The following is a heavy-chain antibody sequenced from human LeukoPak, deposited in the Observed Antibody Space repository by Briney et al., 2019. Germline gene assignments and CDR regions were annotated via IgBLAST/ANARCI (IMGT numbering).Heavy chain of an antibody. CDR2: MQSTGNS. D-gene: IGHD5-18*01. Sequence: SENLSLTCSVSGGSISTYHWNWIRKPPGKGLEWIGYMQSTGNSKYSPSLKSRVAIFVDTSKNQVVLNLNSVTAADTAVYYCARDKQHSYGRYFDHWGQGMLVTVSS. CDR3: ARDKQHSYGRYFDH. V-gene: IGHV4-59*01. J-gene: IGHJ4*02. CDR1: GGSISTYH.